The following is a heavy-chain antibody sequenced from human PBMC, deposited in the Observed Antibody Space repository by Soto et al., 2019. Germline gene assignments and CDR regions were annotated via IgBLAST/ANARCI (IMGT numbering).Heavy chain of an antibody. Sequence: EVQLVESGGGLVQPGGSLRLSCAASGFTFSAYDMHWVRQPAGKGLEWVSTIGTQHDTYYPDSVKGRFTVSRENAKNPLYLQMNSLRTGDTGVYYCARQASYWHGGGGWFDPWGQGTLVTVSS. CDR3: ARQASYWHGGGGWFDP. V-gene: IGHV3-13*01. CDR1: GFTFSAYD. D-gene: IGHD2-8*02. CDR2: IGTQHDT. J-gene: IGHJ5*02.